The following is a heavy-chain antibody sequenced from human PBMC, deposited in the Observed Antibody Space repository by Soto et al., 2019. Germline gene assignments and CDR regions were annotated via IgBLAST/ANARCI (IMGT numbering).Heavy chain of an antibody. J-gene: IGHJ6*02. V-gene: IGHV3-30*18. CDR3: AKLGVLRFLDRYYYYYGMDV. CDR1: GFTFSSYG. D-gene: IGHD3-3*01. Sequence: GGSLRLSCAASGFTFSSYGMHWVRQAPGKGLEWVAVISYDGSNKYYADSVKGRFTISRDNSKNTLYLQMNSLRAEDTAVYYCAKLGVLRFLDRYYYYYGMDVWGQGTTVTVSS. CDR2: ISYDGSNK.